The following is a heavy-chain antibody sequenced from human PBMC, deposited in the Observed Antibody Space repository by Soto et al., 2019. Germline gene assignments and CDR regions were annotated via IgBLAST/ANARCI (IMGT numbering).Heavy chain of an antibody. D-gene: IGHD3-16*01. Sequence: QVQVVQSGAEVKKPGASVKVSCKASGYTFTSYGFSWVRQAPGQGLEWMGWINGYTGNTHYAQKFQGRVTMTTDTSTSTAYMELWTLISDDTAVYYCARSWVTGKGGMDVWGQGTTVTVSS. CDR1: GYTFTSYG. CDR2: INGYTGNT. V-gene: IGHV1-18*01. CDR3: ARSWVTGKGGMDV. J-gene: IGHJ6*02.